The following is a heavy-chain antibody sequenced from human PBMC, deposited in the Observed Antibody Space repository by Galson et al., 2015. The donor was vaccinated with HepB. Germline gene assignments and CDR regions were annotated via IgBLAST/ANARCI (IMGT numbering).Heavy chain of an antibody. CDR3: ARELDYYGSGSYSYYFDY. Sequence: SVKVSCKASGYTFTSYYMHWVRQAPGQGLEWMGIINPSGGSTSYAQKLQGRVTMTRDTSTSTVYMELSSLRSEDTAVYYCARELDYYGSGSYSYYFDYWGQGTLVTVSS. CDR2: INPSGGST. V-gene: IGHV1-46*04. CDR1: GYTFTSYY. D-gene: IGHD3-10*01. J-gene: IGHJ4*02.